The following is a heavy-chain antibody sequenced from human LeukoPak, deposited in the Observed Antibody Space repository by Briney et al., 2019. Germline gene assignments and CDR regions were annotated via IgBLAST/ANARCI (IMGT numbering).Heavy chain of an antibody. D-gene: IGHD2-2*01. CDR2: ISYDGSNK. Sequence: PGGSLRLSCAASGFTFSSYAMHWVRQAPGKGLEWVAVISYDGSNKYYADSAKGRFTISRDNSKNTLYLQMNSLRAEDTAVYYCARDSHYCSSTSCYVRLGYYYGMDVWGQGTTVTVSS. CDR1: GFTFSSYA. V-gene: IGHV3-30*04. J-gene: IGHJ6*02. CDR3: ARDSHYCSSTSCYVRLGYYYGMDV.